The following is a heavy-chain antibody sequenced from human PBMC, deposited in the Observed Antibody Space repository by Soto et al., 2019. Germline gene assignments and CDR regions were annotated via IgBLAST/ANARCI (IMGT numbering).Heavy chain of an antibody. CDR1: GGSITRNNHY. Sequence: QLQLQESGPGLVKPSETLSLTCIVSGGSITRNNHYWGWIRQSPGKGLEWIGSILYSGSTNYNPSRKSRVTLSVETSKNQFSLKMSSVTAADTALYYCARLGSSGWYQGSYFDYRGQGTLVTVSS. V-gene: IGHV4-39*01. D-gene: IGHD6-19*01. J-gene: IGHJ4*02. CDR2: ILYSGST. CDR3: ARLGSSGWYQGSYFDY.